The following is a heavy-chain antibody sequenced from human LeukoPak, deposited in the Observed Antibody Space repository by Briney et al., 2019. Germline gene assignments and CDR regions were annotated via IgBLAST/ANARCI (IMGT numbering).Heavy chain of an antibody. CDR1: GFTFSSYW. J-gene: IGHJ4*01. V-gene: IGHV3-7*05. CDR3: ARDLFYFDY. CDR2: VKRDGSEK. Sequence: GGSLRLSCAASGFTFSSYWMSWVRQAPGKGLEWVANVKRDGSEKHYVDSVKGPFTISRDNANNSLYLQMNSLRAEDTAVYYCARDLFYFDYWGQGTLVTVSS.